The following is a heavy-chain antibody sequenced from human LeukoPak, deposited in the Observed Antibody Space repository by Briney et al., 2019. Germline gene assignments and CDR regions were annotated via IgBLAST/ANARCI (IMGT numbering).Heavy chain of an antibody. V-gene: IGHV4-59*12. CDR3: AKTLTDAFDI. J-gene: IGHJ3*02. Sequence: SETLSLTCTVSDGSLSSDYWSWIRQPPGKGLEWIGYIYYSGSTNYNPSLKSRVTISVDTSKNQFSLKLSSVTAADTAVYYCAKTLTDAFDIWGQGTMVTVSS. CDR1: DGSLSSDY. CDR2: IYYSGST.